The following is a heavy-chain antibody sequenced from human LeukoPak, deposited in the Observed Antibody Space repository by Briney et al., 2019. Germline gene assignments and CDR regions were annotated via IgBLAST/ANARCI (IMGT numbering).Heavy chain of an antibody. J-gene: IGHJ4*02. V-gene: IGHV4-34*01. D-gene: IGHD6-13*01. Sequence: SETLSLTCAVYGVSFSGYYWSWIRQPPGKGLEWIGEINHSGSTNYNPSLKSRVTISVDTSKNQFSLKLSSVTAADTAVYYCTAAGNRPYYFDYWGQGTLVTVSS. CDR2: INHSGST. CDR1: GVSFSGYY. CDR3: TAAGNRPYYFDY.